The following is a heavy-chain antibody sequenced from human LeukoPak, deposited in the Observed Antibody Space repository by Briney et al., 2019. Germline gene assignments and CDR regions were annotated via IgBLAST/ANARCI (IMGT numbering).Heavy chain of an antibody. CDR1: GFTFDDYG. CDR2: INWNGGST. Sequence: AGGSLRLSCAASGFTFDDYGMSWVRQAPGKGLEWVSGINWNGGSTGYADSVKGRFTISRDNAKNSLYLQMNSLRAEDTALYYCARDLSWYYYDSSGCLLDYWGQGTLVTVSS. V-gene: IGHV3-20*04. D-gene: IGHD3-22*01. J-gene: IGHJ4*02. CDR3: ARDLSWYYYDSSGCLLDY.